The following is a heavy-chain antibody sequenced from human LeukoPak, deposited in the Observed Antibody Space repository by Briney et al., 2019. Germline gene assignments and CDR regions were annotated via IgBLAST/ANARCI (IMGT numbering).Heavy chain of an antibody. CDR3: ARDLEVRYGDSLTNHNWFDP. CDR1: GYTFTSYY. V-gene: IGHV1-46*01. CDR2: INPNGGST. D-gene: IGHD4-17*01. Sequence: ASVKVSCKASGYTFTSYYMHWVRQAPGQGLEWMGIINPNGGSTSYAQKFQGRVTMTRDTSTSTVYMELSSLRSEDTAVYYCARDLEVRYGDSLTNHNWFDPWGQGTLVTVSS. J-gene: IGHJ5*02.